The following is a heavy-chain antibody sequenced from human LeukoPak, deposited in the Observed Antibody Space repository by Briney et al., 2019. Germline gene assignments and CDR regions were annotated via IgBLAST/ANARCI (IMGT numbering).Heavy chain of an antibody. Sequence: SETLSLTCTVSGDSISGSSYYWGWIRQPPGKGLEWIGSIYYSGSTYYNPSLKSRVTISVDTSKNHFSLKLSSVTAADTAVYYCARHFAGSTGTTTRDYWGRGTLVTVSS. V-gene: IGHV4-39*01. CDR2: IYYSGST. D-gene: IGHD1-1*01. CDR1: GDSISGSSYY. J-gene: IGHJ4*02. CDR3: ARHFAGSTGTTTRDY.